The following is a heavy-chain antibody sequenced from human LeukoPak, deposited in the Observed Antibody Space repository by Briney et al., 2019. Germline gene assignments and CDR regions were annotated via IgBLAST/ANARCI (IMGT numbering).Heavy chain of an antibody. D-gene: IGHD3-10*01. Sequence: GASVKVSCKASGYTFTSYYMHWVRQAPGQGLEWMGIINPSGGSTSYAQKFQGRVTMTRDTSTSTVYMELSSLRSEDTAVYYCAASAMVRGVMESSLDYWGQGTLVTVSS. V-gene: IGHV1-46*01. CDR2: INPSGGST. J-gene: IGHJ4*02. CDR3: AASAMVRGVMESSLDY. CDR1: GYTFTSYY.